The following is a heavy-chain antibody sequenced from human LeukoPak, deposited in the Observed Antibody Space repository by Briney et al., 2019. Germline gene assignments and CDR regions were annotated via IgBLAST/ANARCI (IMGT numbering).Heavy chain of an antibody. J-gene: IGHJ3*01. CDR1: GFTFSSCW. D-gene: IGHD3-22*01. Sequence: GGSLRLSCAASGFTFSSCWMSWVRQAPGKGLEWVANIKQDGSEKYHVDSVKGRFPISRENHKNSLYLQMDSLRAEDTAVYYCATSLTTASDTSAYGAFDVWGQGTMVTVSS. CDR2: IKQDGSEK. CDR3: ATSLTTASDTSAYGAFDV. V-gene: IGHV3-7*05.